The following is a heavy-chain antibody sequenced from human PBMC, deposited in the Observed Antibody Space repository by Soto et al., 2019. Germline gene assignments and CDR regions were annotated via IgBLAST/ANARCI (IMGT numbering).Heavy chain of an antibody. CDR3: AREVGHMDV. Sequence: ASVKVSCKAFGYTFTTYGINWVRQAPGQGLEWMGWVSPYNGDTTYAQKAQGRVTMTTDTSTRTAYLELRSLRSDDTAVYYCAREVGHMDVWGQGTTVTVSS. CDR2: VSPYNGDT. V-gene: IGHV1-18*04. J-gene: IGHJ6*02. CDR1: GYTFTTYG.